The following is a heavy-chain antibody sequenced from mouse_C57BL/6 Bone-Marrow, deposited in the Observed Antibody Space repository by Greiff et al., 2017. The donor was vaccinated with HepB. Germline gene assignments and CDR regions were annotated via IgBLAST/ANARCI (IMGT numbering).Heavy chain of an antibody. CDR2: INPYNGGT. CDR1: GYTFTDYY. J-gene: IGHJ2*01. V-gene: IGHV1-19*01. D-gene: IGHD2-12*01. CDR3: ARGQPYESRQDY. Sequence: EVQLQQSGPVLVKPGASVKMSCKASGYTFTDYYMNWVKQSHGKSLEWIGVINPYNGGTSYNQKFKGKATLTVDKSSSTAYMELNSLTSEDSAVYYCARGQPYESRQDYWGQGTTLTVSS.